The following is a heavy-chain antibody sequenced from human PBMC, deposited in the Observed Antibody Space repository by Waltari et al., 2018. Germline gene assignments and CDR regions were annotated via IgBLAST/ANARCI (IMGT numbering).Heavy chain of an antibody. J-gene: IGHJ5*02. Sequence: QVQLVQSGAEVKKPGASVKVSCKASGYTFTSYDINWVRQATGQGLEWMGWMNPKSVNTAHAQKCQGRVTRTRNTSISTAYMELSSLRSEDTAVYYCARGLGGYCSSTSCRGYWFDPWGQGTLVTVSS. CDR2: MNPKSVNT. V-gene: IGHV1-8*01. D-gene: IGHD2-2*01. CDR3: ARGLGGYCSSTSCRGYWFDP. CDR1: GYTFTSYD.